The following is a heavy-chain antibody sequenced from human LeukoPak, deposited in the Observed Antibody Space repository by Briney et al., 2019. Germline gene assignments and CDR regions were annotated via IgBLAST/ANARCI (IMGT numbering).Heavy chain of an antibody. CDR2: ISGSGGST. Sequence: PGGSLRLSCVPSGFSFSNYAMSWVRQAPGKGLEWVSSISGSGGSTHYADSVKGRFTISRDKTKNTLYLQMNSLRAEDTAVYYCAKRGPIYSSSPGNYFDYWGQGTLVTVSS. J-gene: IGHJ4*02. CDR3: AKRGPIYSSSPGNYFDY. V-gene: IGHV3-23*01. D-gene: IGHD6-6*01. CDR1: GFSFSNYA.